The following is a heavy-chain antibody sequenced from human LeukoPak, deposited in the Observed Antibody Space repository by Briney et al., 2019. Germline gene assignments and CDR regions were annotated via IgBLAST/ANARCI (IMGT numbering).Heavy chain of an antibody. V-gene: IGHV3-9*01. CDR1: GFTFDDYA. CDR2: ISWNSGSI. J-gene: IGHJ4*02. Sequence: GRSLRLSYAAAGFTFDDYAMHWVRQAPGKVLEWVSGISWNSGSIGYADSAKGRFTISRDNAKNSLYLQMNSLRAEDTALYYCATQRSYDILTGYYPFDYWGQGTLVTVSS. CDR3: ATQRSYDILTGYYPFDY. D-gene: IGHD3-9*01.